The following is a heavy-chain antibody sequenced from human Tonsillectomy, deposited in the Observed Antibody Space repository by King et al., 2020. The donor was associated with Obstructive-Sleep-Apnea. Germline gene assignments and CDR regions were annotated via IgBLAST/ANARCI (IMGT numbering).Heavy chain of an antibody. J-gene: IGHJ1*01. CDR2: IYNIGST. D-gene: IGHD5-24*01. CDR3: ARESRWLQSF. Sequence: PLQESGPGLVKPSETLSLTCTVSGGSVSSTSYYWSWIRQSPGKGLEWIGYIYNIGSTDYNPSLKSRATISIDTSRNQFSLKVNSVTAADTAVYYCARESRWLQSFWGPGTLVTVSS. V-gene: IGHV4-61*01. CDR1: GGSVSSTSYY.